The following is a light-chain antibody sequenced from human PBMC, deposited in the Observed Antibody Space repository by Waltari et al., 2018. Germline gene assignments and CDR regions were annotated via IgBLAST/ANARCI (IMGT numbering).Light chain of an antibody. CDR2: GNI. CDR3: QSYDSSLSGYI. CDR1: TTNIRAGYA. V-gene: IGLV1-40*01. J-gene: IGLJ1*01. Sequence: QSVLTQPPSVSGAPGQPVTISCTGSTTNIRAGYAVTWYQQFPGTAPKLLIYGNINRPSGVPDRFSGSKSGTSASLAITGLQAEDEADYYCQSYDSSLSGYIFGPVTTVTVL.